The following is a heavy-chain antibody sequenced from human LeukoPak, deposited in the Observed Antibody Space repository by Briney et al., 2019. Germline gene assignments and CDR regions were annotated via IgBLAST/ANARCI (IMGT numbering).Heavy chain of an antibody. J-gene: IGHJ4*02. V-gene: IGHV5-51*01. CDR3: ARRSSGWYQDY. D-gene: IGHD6-19*01. CDR2: IYPGDSDT. CDR1: GYTFTSYW. Sequence: GESLKISCKGSGYTFTSYWIGWVRQVPGKGLEWMGIIYPGDSDTRYSPSFQGQVTISADKSINTAYLQWSSLRASDTAMYYCARRSSGWYQDYWGQGTLVTVSS.